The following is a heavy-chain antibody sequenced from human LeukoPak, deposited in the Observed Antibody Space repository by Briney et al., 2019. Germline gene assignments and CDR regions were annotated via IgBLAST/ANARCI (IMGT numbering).Heavy chain of an antibody. CDR3: AKDSDTNSDGYNSFDY. Sequence: PGGSLRLSCAASGFSFSYFWMHWVRQAPGKGLVWVSRINRDGSGTSYADSVKGRFTISRDNAKNTLSLQMNSLGAEDTAVYYCAKDSDTNSDGYNSFDYWGQGTLVTVSS. J-gene: IGHJ4*02. CDR2: INRDGSGT. CDR1: GFSFSYFW. V-gene: IGHV3-74*01. D-gene: IGHD5-24*01.